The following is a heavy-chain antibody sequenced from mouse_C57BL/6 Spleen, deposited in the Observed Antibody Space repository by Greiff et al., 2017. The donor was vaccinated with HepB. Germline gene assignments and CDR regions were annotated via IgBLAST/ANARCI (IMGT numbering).Heavy chain of an antibody. Sequence: VQLQQSGAELVRPGTSVKVSCKASGYAFTNYLIEWVKQRPGQGLEWIGVINPGSGGTNYNEKFKGKATLTADKSSSTAYMQLSSLTSEDSAVYFCARTDLNWYFDVWGTGTTVTVSS. J-gene: IGHJ1*03. V-gene: IGHV1-54*01. CDR3: ARTDLNWYFDV. CDR2: INPGSGGT. CDR1: GYAFTNYL.